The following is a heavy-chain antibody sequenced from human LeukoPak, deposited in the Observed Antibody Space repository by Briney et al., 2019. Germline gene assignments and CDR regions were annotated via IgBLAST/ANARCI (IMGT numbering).Heavy chain of an antibody. CDR2: ISSSGSTI. J-gene: IGHJ5*02. D-gene: IGHD2-2*02. Sequence: GGSLRLSCAASGFTFSDYYMSWIRQAPGKGQEWVSYISSSGSTIYYADSVKGRFTISRDNAKNSLYLQMNSLRAEDTAVYYCARDDEYCSSTSCYIWFDPWGQGTLVTVSS. V-gene: IGHV3-11*01. CDR1: GFTFSDYY. CDR3: ARDDEYCSSTSCYIWFDP.